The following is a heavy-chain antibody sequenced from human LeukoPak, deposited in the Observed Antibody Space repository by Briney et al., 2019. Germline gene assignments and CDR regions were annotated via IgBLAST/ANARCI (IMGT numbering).Heavy chain of an antibody. CDR3: ARITNRFFDY. J-gene: IGHJ4*02. V-gene: IGHV3-23*01. CDR1: GFTFNNYA. Sequence: GGSLRLSCAASGFTFNNYAMSWVRQAPGKGLEWVSAISGSGGSTYYADSVKGRFTISRDNSKNTLYLQMNSLRAEDTAVYYCARITNRFFDYWGQGTLVTVSS. D-gene: IGHD3-3*01. CDR2: ISGSGGST.